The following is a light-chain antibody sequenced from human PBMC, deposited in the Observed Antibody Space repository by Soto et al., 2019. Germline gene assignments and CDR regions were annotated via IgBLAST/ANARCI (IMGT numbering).Light chain of an antibody. CDR3: MQALQAPWT. V-gene: IGKV2-28*01. CDR1: QSLLHTNGYKY. CDR2: MGS. J-gene: IGKJ1*01. Sequence: EIVMTQSPLSLPVTPGEPASISCRSSQSLLHTNGYKYLDWYLQKPGQSPQLLIYMGSNRASGVPDRFSGSGSGTDLTLKITRVEAEDVGVYYCMQALQAPWTFGQGTKVEIK.